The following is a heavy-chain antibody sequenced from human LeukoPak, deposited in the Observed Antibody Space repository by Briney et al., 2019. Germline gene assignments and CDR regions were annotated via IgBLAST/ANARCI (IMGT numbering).Heavy chain of an antibody. CDR3: ARSRVATYHYYYYYGMDV. Sequence: SETLSLTCAVYGGSFSGYYWSWIRQPPGKGLERIGEINHSGSTNYNPSLKSRVTISVDTSKNQFSLKLSSVTAADTAVYYCARSRVATYHYYYYYGMDVWGQGTTVTVSS. J-gene: IGHJ6*02. CDR2: INHSGST. V-gene: IGHV4-34*01. D-gene: IGHD5-12*01. CDR1: GGSFSGYY.